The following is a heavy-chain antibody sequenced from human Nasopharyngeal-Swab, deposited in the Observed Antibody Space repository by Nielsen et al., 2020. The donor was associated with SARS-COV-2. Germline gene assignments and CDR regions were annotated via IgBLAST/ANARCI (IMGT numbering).Heavy chain of an antibody. Sequence: VRQVPGKGLEWVGRIRSKANSYATAYAASVKGRFTISRDDSKNTAYLQMNSLKTEDTAVYYCRRGTDYWGQGTLVTVPQ. CDR2: IRSKANSYAT. J-gene: IGHJ4*02. D-gene: IGHD1-1*01. V-gene: IGHV3-73*01. CDR3: RRGTDY.